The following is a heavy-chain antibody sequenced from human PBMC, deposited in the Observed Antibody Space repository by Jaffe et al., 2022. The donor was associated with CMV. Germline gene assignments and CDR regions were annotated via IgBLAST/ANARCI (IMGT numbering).Heavy chain of an antibody. J-gene: IGHJ6*02. V-gene: IGHV1-8*01. CDR2: MNPNSGNT. CDR3: ARRMGYCSGGSCSKYYYYYYGMDV. Sequence: QVQLVQSGAEVKKPGASVKVSCKASGYTFTSYDINWVRQATGQGLEWMGWMNPNSGNTGYAQKFQGRVTMTRNTSISTAYMELSSLRSEDTAVYYCARRMGYCSGGSCSKYYYYYYGMDVWGQGTTVTVSS. CDR1: GYTFTSYD. D-gene: IGHD2-15*01.